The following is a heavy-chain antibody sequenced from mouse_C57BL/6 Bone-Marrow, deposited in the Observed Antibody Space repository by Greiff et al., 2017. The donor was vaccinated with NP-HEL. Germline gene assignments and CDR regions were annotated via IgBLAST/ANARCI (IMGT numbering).Heavy chain of an antibody. CDR1: GYTFTSYG. CDR2: IYPRSGNT. V-gene: IGHV1-81*01. CDR3: AGEFAD. Sequence: QVQLQQSGAGLARPGASVKLSCTASGYTFTSYGISWVKQRTGQGLEWVGEIYPRSGNTYYPENVKGRATLSADKATSNAYLELRNLKSEDTAVYVPAGEFADRGQAILVT. J-gene: IGHJ3*01.